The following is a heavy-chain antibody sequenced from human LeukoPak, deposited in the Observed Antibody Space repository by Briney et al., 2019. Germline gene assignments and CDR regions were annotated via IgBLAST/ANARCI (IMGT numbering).Heavy chain of an antibody. J-gene: IGHJ3*01. V-gene: IGHV1-24*01. D-gene: IGHD1-1*01. CDR2: FDPEAVDK. CDR3: AANGLQADNLHPDDAFDV. CDR1: GHTLTELA. Sequence: ASVKVSCKVSGHTLTELALHWVRQAPGKGLEWVGGFDPEAVDKVSAQKFHGRVTMTDDTSTDTAYMELSSLRLDDTAVYFCAANGLQADNLHPDDAFDVWGQGTLVTVSS.